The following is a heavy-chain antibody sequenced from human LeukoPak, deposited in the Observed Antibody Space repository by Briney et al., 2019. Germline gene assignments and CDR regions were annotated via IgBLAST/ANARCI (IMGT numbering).Heavy chain of an antibody. CDR2: IYYSGST. J-gene: IGHJ4*01. Sequence: PSETLSLTCTVSGGSISTYYWSWIRQPPGKGLEWIAYIYYSGSTNYNPSLKGRVTISVDTSKNLFSLKLSSVTAADTAVYYCARGGSYYGYFDYWGHGALVTVSS. D-gene: IGHD1-26*01. CDR1: GGSISTYY. V-gene: IGHV4-59*01. CDR3: ARGGSYYGYFDY.